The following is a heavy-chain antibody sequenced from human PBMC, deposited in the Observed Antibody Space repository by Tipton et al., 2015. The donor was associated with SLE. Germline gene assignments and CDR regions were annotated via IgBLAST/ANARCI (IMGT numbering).Heavy chain of an antibody. J-gene: IGHJ2*01. CDR2: INSDGSST. V-gene: IGHV3-74*01. Sequence: GSLRLSCAASGFTFSSYWMHWVRQAPGKGLVWVSRINSDGSSTSYADSVKGRFTISRDNAKNTLYLQMNSLRAGDTAVYYCARDIMGEAYFDLWGRGTLVTVPS. CDR3: ARDIMGEAYFDL. CDR1: GFTFSSYW. D-gene: IGHD3-16*01.